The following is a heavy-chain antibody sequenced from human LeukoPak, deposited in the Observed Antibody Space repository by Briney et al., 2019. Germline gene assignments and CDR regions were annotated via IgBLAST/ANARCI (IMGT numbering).Heavy chain of an antibody. D-gene: IGHD3-9*01. J-gene: IGHJ5*02. Sequence: PSETLSLTCTVSGGSISSYYWSWNRQPPGKGLEWIGYIYYSGSTNYNPSLKSRVTISVDTSKNQFSLKLSSVTAADTAVYYCARGLRYFDWLSHNWFDPWGQGTLVTVSS. CDR3: ARGLRYFDWLSHNWFDP. CDR1: GGSISSYY. V-gene: IGHV4-59*08. CDR2: IYYSGST.